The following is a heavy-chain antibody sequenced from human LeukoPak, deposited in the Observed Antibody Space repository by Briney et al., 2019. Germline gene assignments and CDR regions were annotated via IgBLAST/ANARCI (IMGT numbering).Heavy chain of an antibody. V-gene: IGHV3-30-3*01. Sequence: GGSLRLSCAASGFTFSSYAMHWVRQAPGKGLEWVAVISYDGSNKYYADSVKGRFTISRDNSKNTLYLQMNSLRAEDTAVYYCAREVWGPIVVVVAAYDYWGQGTLVTVSS. CDR1: GFTFSSYA. CDR3: AREVWGPIVVVVAAYDY. CDR2: ISYDGSNK. D-gene: IGHD2-15*01. J-gene: IGHJ4*02.